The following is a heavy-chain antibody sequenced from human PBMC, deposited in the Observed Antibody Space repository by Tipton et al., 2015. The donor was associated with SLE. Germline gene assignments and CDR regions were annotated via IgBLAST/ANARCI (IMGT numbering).Heavy chain of an antibody. V-gene: IGHV1-69*05. J-gene: IGHJ4*02. CDR1: GGTFSSYA. CDR2: IIPIFGTA. CDR3: ARDLWTGDDPTNLKYYFDY. Sequence: QSGAEVKKPGSSVKVSCKASGGTFSSYAISWVRQAPGQGLEWMGGIIPIFGTANYAQKFQGRVTITTDESTSTAYMELSSLRSDDTAVYYCARDLWTGDDPTNLKYYFDYWGQGTLVTVSS. D-gene: IGHD3/OR15-3a*01.